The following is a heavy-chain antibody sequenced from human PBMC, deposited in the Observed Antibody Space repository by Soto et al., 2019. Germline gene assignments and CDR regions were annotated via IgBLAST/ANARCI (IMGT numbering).Heavy chain of an antibody. Sequence: KPGESLSLSCAASGFTFSNAWMSWVRQAPGKGLEWVGRIKSKTDGGTTDYAAPVKGRFTISRDDSKNALFLQMNSLNTEDTAVYYCTTDDPINKNWGQGTLVTVSS. CDR1: GFTFSNAW. CDR3: TTDDPINKN. V-gene: IGHV3-15*01. CDR2: IKSKTDGGTT. J-gene: IGHJ4*02.